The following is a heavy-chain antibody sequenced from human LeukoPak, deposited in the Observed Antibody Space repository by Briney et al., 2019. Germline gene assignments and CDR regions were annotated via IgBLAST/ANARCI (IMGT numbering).Heavy chain of an antibody. V-gene: IGHV3-30-3*01. D-gene: IGHD4-17*01. Sequence: GGSLRLSCAASGFTFSSYAMHWVRQAPGKGLEWVAVISYYGSNKYYADSVKGRFTISRDNSKNTLYLQMNSLRAEDTAVYYCARGRDYGDGRFDPWGQGTLVTVSS. J-gene: IGHJ5*02. CDR1: GFTFSSYA. CDR3: ARGRDYGDGRFDP. CDR2: ISYYGSNK.